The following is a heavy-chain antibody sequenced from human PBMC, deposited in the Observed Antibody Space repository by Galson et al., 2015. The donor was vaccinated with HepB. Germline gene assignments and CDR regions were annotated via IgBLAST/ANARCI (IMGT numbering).Heavy chain of an antibody. V-gene: IGHV3-21*01. CDR2: ISSSSSYI. D-gene: IGHD3-3*01. CDR1: GFTFSSYG. CDR3: ARDSPHYDFWSGHYRGPYYFDY. Sequence: SLRLSCAASGFTFSSYGMHWGRQAPGEGLEWVSSISSSSSYILYAESLKGRFTISRDNAKNSLYLQMSSLRAEDTAVYYCARDSPHYDFWSGHYRGPYYFDYWGQGGLVTVSS. J-gene: IGHJ4*02.